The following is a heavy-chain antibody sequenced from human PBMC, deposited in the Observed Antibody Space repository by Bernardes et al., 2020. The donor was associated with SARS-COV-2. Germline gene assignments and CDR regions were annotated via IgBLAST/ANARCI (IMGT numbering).Heavy chain of an antibody. Sequence: VGTLFLSCAASGFTFSSYTMNWVRQAPGQGLEWVSSISTSSTYISYSDSVRGRFTISRDNAKSSVYLQMNSLRVDDTAVYYCARVDFSNLYYFDYWGQGTPVTVSS. J-gene: IGHJ4*02. CDR3: ARVDFSNLYYFDY. CDR1: GFTFSSYT. V-gene: IGHV3-21*06. D-gene: IGHD4-4*01. CDR2: ISTSSTYI.